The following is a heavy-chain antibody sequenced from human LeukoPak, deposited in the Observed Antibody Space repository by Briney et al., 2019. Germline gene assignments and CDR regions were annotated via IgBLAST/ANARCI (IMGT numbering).Heavy chain of an antibody. Sequence: GESLKISCKGSGYSFTSYWSGWVGQMPGKGLEWMGIIYPGDSDTRYSPSFQGQVTISADKSISTAYLHWSSLKASDTAVYYCARQRKAAAGTRYFDYWGQGTLVTVSS. CDR2: IYPGDSDT. CDR3: ARQRKAAAGTRYFDY. CDR1: GYSFTSYW. J-gene: IGHJ4*02. D-gene: IGHD6-13*01. V-gene: IGHV5-51*01.